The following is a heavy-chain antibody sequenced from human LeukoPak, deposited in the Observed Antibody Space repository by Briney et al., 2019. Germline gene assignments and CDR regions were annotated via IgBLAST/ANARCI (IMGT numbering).Heavy chain of an antibody. V-gene: IGHV3-30-3*01. CDR1: GFTFSSYA. CDR2: ISYDGSNK. D-gene: IGHD6-13*01. Sequence: GGSLRLSCAASGFTFSSYAMHWVRQAPGKGLEWVAVISYDGSNKNYADSVKGRFTISRDNYKNTLYLQMHSLRAEDTAVYYCAREAPIGAAGIGSVMDWGQGTLVTVSS. CDR3: AREAPIGAAGIGSVMD. J-gene: IGHJ4*02.